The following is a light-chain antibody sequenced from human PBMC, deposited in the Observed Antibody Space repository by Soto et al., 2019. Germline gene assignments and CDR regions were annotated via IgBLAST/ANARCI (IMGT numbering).Light chain of an antibody. CDR3: QQYNSYSPLT. Sequence: DIQMTQSPSTLSGSVGDRVTITCRASQTISSWLAWYQQKPGKAPKLLIYKASTLKSGVPSRFSGSGSGTEFTLTISSLQPDDFATYYCQQYNSYSPLTVGGGTKVDIK. CDR2: KAS. CDR1: QTISSW. V-gene: IGKV1-5*03. J-gene: IGKJ4*01.